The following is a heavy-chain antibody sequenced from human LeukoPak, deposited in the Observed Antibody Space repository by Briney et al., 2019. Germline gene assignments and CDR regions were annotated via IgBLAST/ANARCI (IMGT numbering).Heavy chain of an antibody. Sequence: ASVKVSCKASGYTFTGYYIHWVRQAPGQGLEWMGRINPNSGDTNYAQKFQGGVTMTRDTSIGTAYMELSRLRSDDTAVYFCARDAPGAGTDYWGQGTLVTVSS. D-gene: IGHD1-1*01. CDR1: GYTFTGYY. V-gene: IGHV1-2*06. CDR3: ARDAPGAGTDY. J-gene: IGHJ4*02. CDR2: INPNSGDT.